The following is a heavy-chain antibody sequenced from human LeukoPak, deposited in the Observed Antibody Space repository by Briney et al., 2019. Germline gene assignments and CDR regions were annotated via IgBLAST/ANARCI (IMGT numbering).Heavy chain of an antibody. CDR2: ISSSSSYI. D-gene: IGHD1-26*01. Sequence: GGSLRLSCAASGFTFSSYSMNWVRQAPGKGLEWVSSISSSSSYIYYADSVKGRFTISRDNGKNSLYLQMNSLRAEDTAVYYCARAPQGSYPTDYWGQGTLVTVSS. CDR3: ARAPQGSYPTDY. J-gene: IGHJ4*02. V-gene: IGHV3-21*01. CDR1: GFTFSSYS.